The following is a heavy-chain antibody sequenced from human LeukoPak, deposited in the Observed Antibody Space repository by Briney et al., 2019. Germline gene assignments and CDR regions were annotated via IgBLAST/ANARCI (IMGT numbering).Heavy chain of an antibody. CDR1: GGSFSGYY. CDR3: ARRCSSTSCYRGDY. CDR2: INHSGST. Sequence: PSETLSLTCAVYGGSFSGYYWSWIRQPPGKGLEWIGEINHSGSTNYNPSLKSRVTISVDTSKNQFSLKLSSVTAADTAVYYCARRCSSTSCYRGDYWGQGTLVTVSS. J-gene: IGHJ4*02. D-gene: IGHD2-2*02. V-gene: IGHV4-34*01.